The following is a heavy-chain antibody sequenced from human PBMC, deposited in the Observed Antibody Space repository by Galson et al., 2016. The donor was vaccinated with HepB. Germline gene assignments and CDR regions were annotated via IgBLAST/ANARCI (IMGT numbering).Heavy chain of an antibody. D-gene: IGHD3-9*01. CDR3: ARLHFDTFPSPGY. CDR2: ISGSGGSI. CDR1: GFTFSSQS. J-gene: IGHJ4*02. V-gene: IGHV3-48*03. Sequence: SLRLSCAVSGFTFSSQSMNWDRQAPGKGLEWVSYISGSGGSIFYADSVKGRFTISRDNAKNSVYLEMNSLRAEDTAVYYCARLHFDTFPSPGYWGQGTLVTVSS.